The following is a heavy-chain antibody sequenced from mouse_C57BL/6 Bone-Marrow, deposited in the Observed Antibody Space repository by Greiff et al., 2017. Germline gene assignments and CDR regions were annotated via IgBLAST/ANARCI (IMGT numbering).Heavy chain of an antibody. Sequence: EVNVVESGGDLVKPGGSLKLSCAASGFTFSSYGMSWVRQTPDKRLEWVATISSGGSYTYYPDSVKGRFTISRDNAKNTLSLQMSSLKSEDTAMYYCARGGGTWFAYWGQGTLVTVSA. V-gene: IGHV5-6*01. CDR1: GFTFSSYG. J-gene: IGHJ3*01. CDR2: ISSGGSYT. CDR3: ARGGGTWFAY.